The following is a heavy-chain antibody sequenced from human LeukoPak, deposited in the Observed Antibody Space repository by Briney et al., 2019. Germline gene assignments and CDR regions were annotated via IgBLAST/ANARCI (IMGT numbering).Heavy chain of an antibody. CDR2: ISYTGST. CDR3: ARLFVTAAGTRGYYFDY. Sequence: PSETLSLTCNVSGGSISNYYWSWIRQPPGKGLEWIGFISYTGSTNDNPSLKSRVTISVDTSRNQFSLKLNSVTAADTAVYYCARLFVTAAGTRGYYFDYWGQGTLVTVSS. V-gene: IGHV4-59*08. J-gene: IGHJ4*02. D-gene: IGHD6-13*01. CDR1: GGSISNYY.